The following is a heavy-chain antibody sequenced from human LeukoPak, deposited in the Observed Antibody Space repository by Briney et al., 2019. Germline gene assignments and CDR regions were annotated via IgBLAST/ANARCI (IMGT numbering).Heavy chain of an antibody. CDR3: VRDRGPAKFMGYDSSGYYFGDDFDY. Sequence: ASVKVSCKASGYTFTSYGISWVRQAPGQGLEWMGWISAYNGNTNYAQKLQGRVTMTTDTSTSTAYMELRSLRSDDTAVYYCVRDRGPAKFMGYDSSGYYFGDDFDYWGQGTLVTVSS. CDR1: GYTFTSYG. V-gene: IGHV1-18*01. D-gene: IGHD3-22*01. J-gene: IGHJ4*02. CDR2: ISAYNGNT.